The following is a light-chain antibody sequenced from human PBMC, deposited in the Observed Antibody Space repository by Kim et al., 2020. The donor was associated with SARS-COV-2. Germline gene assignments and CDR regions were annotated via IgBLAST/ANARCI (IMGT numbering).Light chain of an antibody. CDR2: GAS. J-gene: IGKJ1*01. CDR3: QQYSSSPAT. Sequence: SPGEGSTRSCRASQSVSSNYLAWYQQKPGHAPRLLIYGASSRATGIPDRFSGIGSGTDFTLTITRLEPEDFAVYYCQQYSSSPATFGQGTKVDIK. CDR1: QSVSSNY. V-gene: IGKV3-20*01.